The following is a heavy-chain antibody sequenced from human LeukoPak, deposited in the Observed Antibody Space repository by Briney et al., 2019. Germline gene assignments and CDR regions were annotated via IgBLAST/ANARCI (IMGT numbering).Heavy chain of an antibody. CDR2: IYTSGST. V-gene: IGHV4-4*07. CDR1: GGSISSYY. CDR3: ARDMSARYSYYYYYGMDV. J-gene: IGHJ6*04. D-gene: IGHD4-11*01. Sequence: SETLSLICTVSGGSISSYYWSWIRQPAGKGLEWIVRIYTSGSTNYNPSLKCRVTVSVDTSRNQFSLKLSSVTAADTAVYYCARDMSARYSYYYYYGMDVWGERTTVIVSS.